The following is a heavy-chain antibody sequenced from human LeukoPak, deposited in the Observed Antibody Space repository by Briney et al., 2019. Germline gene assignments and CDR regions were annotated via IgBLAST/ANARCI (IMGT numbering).Heavy chain of an antibody. D-gene: IGHD3-3*01. J-gene: IGHJ5*02. Sequence: GASVKLSCKASGYTFTSYDISWVRQATGQGLEWMGWMNPNSGNTGYAQKFKGRVTMTRNTSISTAYLELSSLRSEDTAVYYCARGVLRFLEWQIAWFDPWGQGTLVTVSS. CDR1: GYTFTSYD. V-gene: IGHV1-8*01. CDR2: MNPNSGNT. CDR3: ARGVLRFLEWQIAWFDP.